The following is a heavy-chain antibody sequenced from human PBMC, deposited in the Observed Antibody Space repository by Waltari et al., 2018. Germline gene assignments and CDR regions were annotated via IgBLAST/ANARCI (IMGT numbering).Heavy chain of an antibody. D-gene: IGHD1-26*01. CDR3: ARAGRGGSY. CDR2: ISSTTTNM. V-gene: IGHV3-48*04. CDR1: GFPFSNHG. Sequence: EVQLFASGGGLVQPGVSLRLSCAASGFPFSNHGMNGVRQAPGKGLEWFAYISSTTTNMHYVDSVKGRFTISRDNAKNSVYLQMNSLRAEDTAVYYCARAGRGGSYWGQGARVTVSS. J-gene: IGHJ4*02.